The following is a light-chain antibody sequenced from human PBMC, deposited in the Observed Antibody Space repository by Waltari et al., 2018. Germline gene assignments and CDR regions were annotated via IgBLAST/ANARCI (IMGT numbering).Light chain of an antibody. CDR2: AAS. CDR3: QQSFSSWT. Sequence: DIQMTQSPSALSASVGDRVTVSCRASQSIGSDLNWYQQKTGKAPKVVIYAASNLQSGVPSRFSGSGSGTDFTLTISSLQPEDSATYFCQQSFSSWTFGQGTKVEIK. CDR1: QSIGSD. J-gene: IGKJ1*01. V-gene: IGKV1-39*01.